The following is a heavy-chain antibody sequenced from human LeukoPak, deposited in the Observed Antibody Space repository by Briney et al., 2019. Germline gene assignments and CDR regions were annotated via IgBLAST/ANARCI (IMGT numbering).Heavy chain of an antibody. D-gene: IGHD2/OR15-2a*01. CDR2: IYNGGST. V-gene: IGHV3-66*01. CDR1: GFTVSSNY. CDR3: AKDSAKKYDDY. J-gene: IGHJ4*02. Sequence: PGGSLRLSCAVSGFTVSSNYMSWVRQAPGKGLEWVSIIYNGGSTYYTDSVKGRFTISRDNSKNTLYLQMNSLRAEDTAVYYCAKDSAKKYDDYWGQGTLVTVSS.